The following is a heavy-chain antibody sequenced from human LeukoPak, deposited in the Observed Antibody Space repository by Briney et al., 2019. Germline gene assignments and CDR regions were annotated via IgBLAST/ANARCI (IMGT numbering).Heavy chain of an antibody. V-gene: IGHV3-64*02. D-gene: IGHD1-26*01. CDR2: ISSNGGST. CDR3: TRSKNIVRATYFDY. CDR1: GFSFSTYA. Sequence: GGSLRLSCAASGFSFSTYAMHWVRQGPGKGLEYISSISSNGGSTYYADSVKGRFTISRDNSKNTLFLQMGSLRAEDMAVYYCTRSKNIVRATYFDYWGQGTLVTVSS. J-gene: IGHJ4*02.